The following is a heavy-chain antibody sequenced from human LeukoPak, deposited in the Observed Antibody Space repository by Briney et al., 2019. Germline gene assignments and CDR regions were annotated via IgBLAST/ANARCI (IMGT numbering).Heavy chain of an antibody. CDR1: GFTFSSYG. CDR2: ISYDGSNK. D-gene: IGHD3-3*01. CDR3: AKDPTIFGVVMSGMDV. V-gene: IGHV3-30*18. Sequence: PGRSLRLSCAASGFTFSSYGMHWVRQAPGKGLESVAVISYDGSNKYYADSVKGRFTISRDNSKNTLYLQMNSLRAEDTAVYYCAKDPTIFGVVMSGMDVWGQGTTVTVSS. J-gene: IGHJ6*02.